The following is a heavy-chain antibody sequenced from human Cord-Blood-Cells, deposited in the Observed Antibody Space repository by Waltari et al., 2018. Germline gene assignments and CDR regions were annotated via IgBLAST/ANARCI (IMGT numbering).Heavy chain of an antibody. CDR3: AKAGGGYCSGGSCYEAYYYYYYGMDV. D-gene: IGHD2-15*01. Sequence: GGGLVQPGRSLRLSCAASGFTFDDYAMHWVRQAPGKGLEWVSGISWKSGSIGYADSVKGRFTISRDNAKNSLYLQMNSLRAEDTALYYCAKAGGGYCSGGSCYEAYYYYYYGMDVWGQGTTVTVSS. V-gene: IGHV3-9*01. J-gene: IGHJ6*02. CDR2: ISWKSGSI. CDR1: GFTFDDYA.